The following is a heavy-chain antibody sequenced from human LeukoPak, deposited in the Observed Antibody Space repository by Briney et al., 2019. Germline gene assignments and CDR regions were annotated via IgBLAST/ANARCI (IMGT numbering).Heavy chain of an antibody. CDR1: GCSIGTYY. Sequence: PSETLSLTCTVSGCSIGTYYWSWIRQPPGKGLEWIGYVYYSGSTNHYPSLKSRATISVDTFKNQFSLELSSVTAAYTAVYYCARGCSSTSCYLRMDLWGQGTTVTVSS. CDR3: ARGCSSTSCYLRMDL. CDR2: VYYSGST. V-gene: IGHV4-59*12. J-gene: IGHJ6*02. D-gene: IGHD2-2*01.